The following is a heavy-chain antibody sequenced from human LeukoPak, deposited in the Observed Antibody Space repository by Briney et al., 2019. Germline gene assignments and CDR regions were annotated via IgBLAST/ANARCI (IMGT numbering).Heavy chain of an antibody. CDR2: INGGSGNT. D-gene: IGHD2-2*01. J-gene: IGHJ5*02. V-gene: IGHV1-3*01. Sequence: ASVKVSCKASGYTFTDYTMHWLRQAPGQRLDWMGWINGGSGNTKYSPEFQGRVTITRDTSASTAYMELSSLRSEDTAVYYCARDGLVVVPVAMEYRNWFDPWGQGTLVTVSS. CDR3: ARDGLVVVPVAMEYRNWFDP. CDR1: GYTFTDYT.